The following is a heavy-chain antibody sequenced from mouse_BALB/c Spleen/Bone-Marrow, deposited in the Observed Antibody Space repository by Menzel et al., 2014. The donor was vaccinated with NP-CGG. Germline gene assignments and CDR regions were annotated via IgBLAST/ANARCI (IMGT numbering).Heavy chain of an antibody. CDR3: ARVYGWYFDV. Sequence: EVKVEESGGGLVQPGGSLKLSCVASGFTFGSYGMSWVRQTPDKRLELVATINNNGGSTYYPDSVKGQFTISRDNAKNTLYLQMSSLKSEDTAMYYCARVYGWYFDVWGAGTTVTVSS. V-gene: IGHV5-6-3*01. CDR2: INNNGGST. J-gene: IGHJ1*01. D-gene: IGHD1-1*01. CDR1: GFTFGSYG.